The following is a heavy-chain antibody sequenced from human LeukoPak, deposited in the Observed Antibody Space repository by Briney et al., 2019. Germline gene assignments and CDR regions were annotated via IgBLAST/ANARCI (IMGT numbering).Heavy chain of an antibody. CDR1: GGSIDTYY. D-gene: IGHD3-22*01. V-gene: IGHV4-30-4*08. Sequence: PSETLSLTCSVSGGSIDTYYWTWVRQPPGKGLEWIGYIYYSGSTYYNPSLKSRVTISVDTSKNQFSLKLSSVTAADTAVYYCARVSYYYDSSGYYTNWFDPWGQGTLVTVSS. CDR3: ARVSYYYDSSGYYTNWFDP. CDR2: IYYSGST. J-gene: IGHJ5*02.